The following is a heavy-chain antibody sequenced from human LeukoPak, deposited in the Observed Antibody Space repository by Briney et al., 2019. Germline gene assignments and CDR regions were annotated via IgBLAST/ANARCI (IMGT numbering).Heavy chain of an antibody. J-gene: IGHJ3*02. CDR3: ARGGYDSSGYAPGAFDI. D-gene: IGHD3-22*01. CDR1: GFTFSSYA. Sequence: GRSLRLSCAASGFTFSSYAMHWVRQAPGKGLEWVAVISYDGSNKYYADSVKGQFTISRDNSKNTLYLQMNSLRAEDTAVYYCARGGYDSSGYAPGAFDIWGQGTMVTVSS. V-gene: IGHV3-30*01. CDR2: ISYDGSNK.